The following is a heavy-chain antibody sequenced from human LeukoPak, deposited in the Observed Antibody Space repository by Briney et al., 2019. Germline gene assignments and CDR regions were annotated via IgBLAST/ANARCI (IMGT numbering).Heavy chain of an antibody. D-gene: IGHD5-12*01. V-gene: IGHV3-21*01. Sequence: GGSLRLSCAASGFTFSNYSMNWVRQAPGKGLESVSSISSSSSYIYYADSVKGRFTISRDNAKNSLYLQMNSLRAEDTAVYYCARGPSGYHNTGGQGTLVTVSS. J-gene: IGHJ4*02. CDR1: GFTFSNYS. CDR3: ARGPSGYHNT. CDR2: ISSSSSYI.